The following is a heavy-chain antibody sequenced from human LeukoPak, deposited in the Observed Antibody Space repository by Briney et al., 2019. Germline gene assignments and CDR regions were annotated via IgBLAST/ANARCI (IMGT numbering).Heavy chain of an antibody. D-gene: IGHD6-19*01. CDR1: GYTFTSYY. CDR2: INPSGGST. J-gene: IGHJ4*02. Sequence: GASVKVSCKTSGYTFTSYYMHWVRQAPGQGLEWMGIINPSGGSTSYAQKFQGRVTITADESTSTAYMELSSLRSEDTAVYYSASVGYSSGWYRQYYFDYWGQGTLVTVSS. CDR3: ASVGYSSGWYRQYYFDY. V-gene: IGHV1-46*01.